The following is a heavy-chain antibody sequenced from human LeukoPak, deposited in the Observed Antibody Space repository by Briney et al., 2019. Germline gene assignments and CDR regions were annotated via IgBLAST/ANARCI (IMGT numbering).Heavy chain of an antibody. J-gene: IGHJ6*03. V-gene: IGHV4-61*02. CDR3: ARALGTVTTFVTPLYYMDV. CDR2: IETSGST. CDR1: GGSFSSGSYY. D-gene: IGHD4-17*01. Sequence: SETLSLTCTVSGGSFSSGSYYWSWIRQPAGKGLEWIGRIETSGSTNYNPSLKSRVTISVDTSKNQFSLKLSSVTAADTAVYYCARALGTVTTFVTPLYYMDVWGKGTTVTVSS.